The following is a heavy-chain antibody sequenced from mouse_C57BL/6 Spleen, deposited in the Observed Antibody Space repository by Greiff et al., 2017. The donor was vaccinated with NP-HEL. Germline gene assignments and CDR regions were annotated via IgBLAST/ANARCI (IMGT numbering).Heavy chain of an antibody. V-gene: IGHV2-2*01. CDR1: GFSLTSYG. CDR2: IWSGGST. D-gene: IGHD1-1*01. J-gene: IGHJ4*01. CDR3: ARKDGSSLYYYAMDY. Sequence: VQRVESGPGLVQPSQSLSITCTVSGFSLTSYGVHWVRQSPGKGLEWLGVIWSGGSTDYNAAFISRLSISKDNSKSQVFFKMNSLQADDTAIYYCARKDGSSLYYYAMDYWGQGTSVTVSS.